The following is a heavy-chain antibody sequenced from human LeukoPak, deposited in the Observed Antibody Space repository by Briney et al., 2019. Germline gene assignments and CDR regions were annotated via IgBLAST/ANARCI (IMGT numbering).Heavy chain of an antibody. CDR2: ISYDGSNK. CDR3: ARGPSGIVLMVYAIQGIDY. J-gene: IGHJ4*02. CDR1: GFTFSSYG. D-gene: IGHD2-8*01. V-gene: IGHV3-30*03. Sequence: GGSLRLSCAASGFTFSSYGMHWVRQAPGKGLEWVAVISYDGSNKYYADSVKGRFTISRDNSKNSLYLQMNSLRAEDTAVYYCARGPSGIVLMVYAIQGIDYWGQGTLVTVSS.